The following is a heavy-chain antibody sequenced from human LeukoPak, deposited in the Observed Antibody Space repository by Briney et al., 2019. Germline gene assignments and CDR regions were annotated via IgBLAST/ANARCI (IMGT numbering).Heavy chain of an antibody. V-gene: IGHV3-30*18. CDR1: GFTFSSYG. J-gene: IGHJ4*01. CDR3: AKDTDYYDSSGYSRLPTIDY. D-gene: IGHD3-22*01. CDR2: ISYDGSNK. Sequence: GGSLRLSCAASGFTFSSYGMHWVRQAPGKGLEWVSVISYDGSNKYYADSVKGRFTISRDNSKNTLYLQMNSLRAEDTAVYYCAKDTDYYDSSGYSRLPTIDYSGPGALVSAS.